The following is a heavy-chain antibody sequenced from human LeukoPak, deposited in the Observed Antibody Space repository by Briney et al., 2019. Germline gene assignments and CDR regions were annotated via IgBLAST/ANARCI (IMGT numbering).Heavy chain of an antibody. V-gene: IGHV3-21*01. CDR2: ISSSSSYI. Sequence: GGSLRLSCAASGFTFSSYSMNWVRQAPGKGLEWVSSISSSSSYIYYADSVKGRFTISRDNAKNSLYLQMNSLSAEDTAFYYCAKEELRRITMWGYMDVWGKGTTVTISS. CDR3: AKEELRRITMWGYMDV. CDR1: GFTFSSYS. J-gene: IGHJ6*03. D-gene: IGHD3-10*02.